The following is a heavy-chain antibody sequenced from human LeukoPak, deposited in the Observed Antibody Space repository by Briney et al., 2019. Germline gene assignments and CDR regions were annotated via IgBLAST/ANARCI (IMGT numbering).Heavy chain of an antibody. CDR2: IYHSGST. J-gene: IGHJ6*03. Sequence: PSQTLSLTCTVSGGSISSGGYYWSWIRQPPGKGLEWIGYIYHSGSTYYNPSLKSRVTISVDRSKNQFSLKLSSVTAADTAVYYCARVITGYSSGWQRVPYYYYYMDVWGKGTTVTVSS. CDR1: GGSISSGGYY. D-gene: IGHD6-19*01. CDR3: ARVITGYSSGWQRVPYYYYYMDV. V-gene: IGHV4-30-2*01.